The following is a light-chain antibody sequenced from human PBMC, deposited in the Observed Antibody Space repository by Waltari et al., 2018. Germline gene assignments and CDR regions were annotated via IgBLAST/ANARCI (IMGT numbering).Light chain of an antibody. Sequence: SYELTQPRSLSVSPGQTAIITCPGERLEKNYASWYQQRPGQSPVLVIYQDNNRPSVIPERFSGSGSGTTATLTISGTQVGDEADYYCQTYDGTTILFGGGTKLTVL. CDR1: RLEKNY. V-gene: IGLV3-1*01. CDR2: QDN. CDR3: QTYDGTTIL. J-gene: IGLJ2*01.